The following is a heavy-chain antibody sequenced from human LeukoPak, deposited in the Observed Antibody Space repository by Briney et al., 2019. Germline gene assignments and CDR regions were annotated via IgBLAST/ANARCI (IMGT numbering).Heavy chain of an antibody. CDR2: IRYDGSNK. Sequence: GGSLRLSCAASGFTFSSYGMHWVRQAPGKGLERVAFIRYDGSNKYYADSVKGRFTISRDNSKNTLYLQMNSLRAEDTAVYYCAKDRYSGSYYLFDYWGQGTLVTVSS. CDR1: GFTFSSYG. V-gene: IGHV3-30*02. J-gene: IGHJ4*02. D-gene: IGHD1-26*01. CDR3: AKDRYSGSYYLFDY.